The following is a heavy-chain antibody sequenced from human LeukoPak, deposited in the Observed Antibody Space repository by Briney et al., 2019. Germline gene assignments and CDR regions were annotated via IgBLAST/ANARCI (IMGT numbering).Heavy chain of an antibody. V-gene: IGHV3-23*01. D-gene: IGHD3-16*01. Sequence: PGGSLRLSCAASGFTFSSYAMSWVRQAPGKGLEWVSAISGSGGSTYYADSVKGRFTVSRDNAENSLYLQMNNMRVSDTAVYFCARDVGDGEYFFDFWGQGTLVSVSS. CDR1: GFTFSSYA. J-gene: IGHJ4*02. CDR3: ARDVGDGEYFFDF. CDR2: ISGSGGST.